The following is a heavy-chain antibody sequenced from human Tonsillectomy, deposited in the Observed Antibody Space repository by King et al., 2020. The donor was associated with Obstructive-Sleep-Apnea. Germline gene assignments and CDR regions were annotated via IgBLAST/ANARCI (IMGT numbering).Heavy chain of an antibody. CDR2: INHSGST. J-gene: IGHJ4*02. D-gene: IGHD2-21*02. Sequence: VQLQQWGAGLLKASETLSLTCAVYGGSFSGYYWSWIRQPPGKGLEWIGEINHSGSTNYNQSLKSLVTISVDTSRNQFSLKLSSVTAADTAVYYCAREENCGGDCYPNYFDYWGQGTLVTVSS. CDR3: AREENCGGDCYPNYFDY. CDR1: GGSFSGYY. V-gene: IGHV4-34*01.